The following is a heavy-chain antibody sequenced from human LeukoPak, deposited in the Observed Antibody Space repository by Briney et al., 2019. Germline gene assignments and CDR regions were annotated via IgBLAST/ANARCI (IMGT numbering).Heavy chain of an antibody. CDR2: ISSSGSTI. J-gene: IGHJ4*02. CDR1: GFTFSSYE. CDR3: ARTVARIGY. V-gene: IGHV3-48*03. D-gene: IGHD4-23*01. Sequence: GGSLRLSCAASGFTFSSYEMNWVRQAPGKGLEWVSHISSSGSTIYYKDSVKGRFTISRDNSKNSLYLQMNSLGAEDTAIYYCARTVARIGYWGQGTLVTVSS.